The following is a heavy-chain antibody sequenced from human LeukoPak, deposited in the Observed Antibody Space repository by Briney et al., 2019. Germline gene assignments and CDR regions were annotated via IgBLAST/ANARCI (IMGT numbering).Heavy chain of an antibody. J-gene: IGHJ4*02. V-gene: IGHV3-23*01. CDR2: ISGSGGST. Sequence: GGSLRLSCAASGFTFSSYAMSWVRQAPGKGLEWVSAISGSGGSTYYADSVKGRFTISRDNSKNTLYLQMNSLRAEDTAVYYCAKDSRGGYYDYVWGRAGGQTAYFDYWGQGTLVTASS. D-gene: IGHD3-16*01. CDR1: GFTFSSYA. CDR3: AKDSRGGYYDYVWGRAGGQTAYFDY.